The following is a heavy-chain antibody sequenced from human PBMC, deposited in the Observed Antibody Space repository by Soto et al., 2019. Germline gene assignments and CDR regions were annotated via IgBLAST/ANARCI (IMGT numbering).Heavy chain of an antibody. Sequence: GESLKISCEASGYMFPIYHISWVRQMPGKGLERVGKIDPSDSRTMYRPSSRARITISVDKSINTAYLEWGRLKASDTAMYYCARHDSNGDFGFCGQGTQVIVSS. CDR3: ARHDSNGDFGF. V-gene: IGHV5-10-1*01. J-gene: IGHJ4*02. CDR1: GYMFPIYH. CDR2: IDPSDSRT. D-gene: IGHD2-8*01.